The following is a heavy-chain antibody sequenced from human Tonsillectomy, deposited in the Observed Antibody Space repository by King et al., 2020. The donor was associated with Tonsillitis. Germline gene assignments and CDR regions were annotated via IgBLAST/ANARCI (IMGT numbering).Heavy chain of an antibody. CDR1: GYTFTGYG. V-gene: IGHV1-18*04. CDR2: ISGYNGNR. Sequence: QLVQSGAEVKKPGASVKVSCKASGYTFTGYGFSWVQQAPGQGLEWMGWISGYNGNRNYAQKFQGRVTMTTDTSTSTGYMELRSLRSDDTAVYYCARDLTSLWFGELFRHFDYWGQGTLVTVSS. D-gene: IGHD3-10*01. J-gene: IGHJ4*02. CDR3: ARDLTSLWFGELFRHFDY.